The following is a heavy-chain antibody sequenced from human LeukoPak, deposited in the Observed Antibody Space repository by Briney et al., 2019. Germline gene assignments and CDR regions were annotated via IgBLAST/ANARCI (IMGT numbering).Heavy chain of an antibody. J-gene: IGHJ4*02. Sequence: PGRSLRLSCAASGFTFSSHGMHWVRQAPGKGLEWVAVISNDGTNKNYVDSVKGRFTISRDNSKNTLYLQMNSLRTEDTAVYYCAKGCSGSTTCYLIDYWGQGTLVPVSS. V-gene: IGHV3-30*18. CDR2: ISNDGTNK. CDR3: AKGCSGSTTCYLIDY. D-gene: IGHD2-2*01. CDR1: GFTFSSHG.